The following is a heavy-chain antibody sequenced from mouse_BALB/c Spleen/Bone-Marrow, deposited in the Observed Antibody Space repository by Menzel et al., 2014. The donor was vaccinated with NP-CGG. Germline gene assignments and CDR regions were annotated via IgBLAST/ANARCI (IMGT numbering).Heavy chain of an antibody. V-gene: IGHV1S41*01. CDR3: ARSYYGRAMDY. CDR1: GYTFTSYW. J-gene: IGHJ4*01. CDR2: IAPGSGST. Sequence: DLVKPGASVKLSCKASGYTFTSYWINWIKQRPGQGLEWIGRIAPGSGSTYYDEMFKGKATLTVDTSSSTAYMQLSSLSSEDSAVYFCARSYYGRAMDYWGQGTLVTIAS. D-gene: IGHD1-1*01.